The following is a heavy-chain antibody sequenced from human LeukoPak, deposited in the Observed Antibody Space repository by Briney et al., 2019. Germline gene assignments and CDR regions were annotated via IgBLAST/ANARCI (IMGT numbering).Heavy chain of an antibody. CDR2: IFYTGST. Sequence: SETLSLTCTVSGGSISSSHWSWIRQPPGKGLEWIGYIFYTGSTNYSPSLQSRVTISIDTSKNQFSLKLRSVTAADTAIYYCARQRGSSGWYDNWGQGTLVTVSS. CDR1: GGSISSSH. J-gene: IGHJ5*02. D-gene: IGHD6-19*01. CDR3: ARQRGSSGWYDN. V-gene: IGHV4-59*08.